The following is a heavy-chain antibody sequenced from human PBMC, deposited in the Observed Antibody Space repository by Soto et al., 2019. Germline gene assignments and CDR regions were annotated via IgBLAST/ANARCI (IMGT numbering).Heavy chain of an antibody. CDR3: ARDSGTAAAGTTDNWFDP. CDR2: ISAYNGNT. V-gene: IGHV1-18*04. D-gene: IGHD6-13*01. CDR1: GYTFTSYC. Sequence: ASVKVSCKASGYTFTSYCISWVRQAPGQGLEWMGWISAYNGNTNYAQKLQGRVTMTTDTSTSTAYMELRSLRSDDTAVYYCARDSGTAAAGTTDNWFDPWGQGTLVTVSS. J-gene: IGHJ5*02.